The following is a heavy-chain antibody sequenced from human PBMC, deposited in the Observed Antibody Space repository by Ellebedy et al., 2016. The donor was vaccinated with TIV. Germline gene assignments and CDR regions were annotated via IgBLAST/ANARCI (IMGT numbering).Heavy chain of an antibody. Sequence: SETLSLTCIVSGGSFSNYYWNWIRQPPGKGLEWIGHIFYSETTNYNPSLRSRVTISSDTSTNQFSLNLTSATAADTAVYYCARGGIGVGADSWGQGTLVTVSS. J-gene: IGHJ4*02. CDR2: IFYSETT. V-gene: IGHV4-59*08. CDR3: ARGGIGVGADS. D-gene: IGHD1-26*01. CDR1: GGSFSNYY.